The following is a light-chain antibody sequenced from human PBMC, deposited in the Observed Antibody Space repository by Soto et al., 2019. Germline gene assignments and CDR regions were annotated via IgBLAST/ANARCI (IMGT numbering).Light chain of an antibody. V-gene: IGKV3-11*01. CDR2: DAS. CDR3: QQRSNW. CDR1: QSVSSS. J-gene: IGKJ1*01. Sequence: EIVVTQSPATLSVSPGERVTLSCRASQSVSSSLAWYQQRPGQAPRLLIYDASNRATGIPARFSGSGSGTDFTLTISSLEPEDFAVYYCQQRSNWFGQGTKVEIK.